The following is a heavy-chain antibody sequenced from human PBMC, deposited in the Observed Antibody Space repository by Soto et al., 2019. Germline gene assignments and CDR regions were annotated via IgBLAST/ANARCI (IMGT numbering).Heavy chain of an antibody. CDR3: ARDALFWTQTHGMDV. V-gene: IGHV3-21*01. Sequence: GGSLRLSCAASGFTFSSYSMNWVRQAPGKGLEWVSSISSSSSYIYYADSVKGRFTISRDNAKNSLYLQMNSLRAEDTAVYYCARDALFWTQTHGMDVWGQGTTVTVSS. D-gene: IGHD3-3*01. CDR1: GFTFSSYS. CDR2: ISSSSSYI. J-gene: IGHJ6*02.